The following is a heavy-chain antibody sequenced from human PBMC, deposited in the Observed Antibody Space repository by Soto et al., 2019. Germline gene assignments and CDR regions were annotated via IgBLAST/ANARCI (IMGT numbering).Heavy chain of an antibody. Sequence: QVKLQESGPGLVKPSGTLSLTCTVSNASISSRKWWTWVRQTPGKGLEWIGEIYHSGSINHNPSLKSRVTMSVDKSNNQFSLKMTSVTAADTAVYYCASKFGELLADAFDIWCQGTVVTVSS. CDR2: IYHSGSI. V-gene: IGHV4-4*02. D-gene: IGHD3-10*01. CDR1: NASISSRKW. J-gene: IGHJ3*02. CDR3: ASKFGELLADAFDI.